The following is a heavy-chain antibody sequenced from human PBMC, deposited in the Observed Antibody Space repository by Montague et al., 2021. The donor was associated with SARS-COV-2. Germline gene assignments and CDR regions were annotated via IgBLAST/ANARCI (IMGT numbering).Heavy chain of an antibody. D-gene: IGHD3-9*01. CDR2: ISSISSYI. Sequence: SLRLSCAASGFTFSSYSMNWVRQAPGKGLEWVSSISSISSYIYYADSVKGRFTISRDNAKNSLYLQMNSLRAEDTAVYYCARDPHYDILTGYYSYWGQGILVTVSS. CDR3: ARDPHYDILTGYYSY. J-gene: IGHJ4*02. V-gene: IGHV3-21*01. CDR1: GFTFSSYS.